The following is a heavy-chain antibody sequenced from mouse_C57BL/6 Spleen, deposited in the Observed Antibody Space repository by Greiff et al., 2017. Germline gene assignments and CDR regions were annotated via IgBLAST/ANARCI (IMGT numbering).Heavy chain of an antibody. CDR2: IDPSDSYT. V-gene: IGHV1-59*01. J-gene: IGHJ3*01. CDR1: GYTFTSYW. CDR3: ARERDGSSPSWFAY. Sequence: QVQLKQPGAELVRPGTSVKLSCKASGYTFTSYWMHWVKQRPGQGLEWIGVIDPSDSYTNYNQKFKGKATLTVDTSSSTAYMQLSSLTSEDSAVYYCARERDGSSPSWFAYWGQGTLVTVSA. D-gene: IGHD1-1*01.